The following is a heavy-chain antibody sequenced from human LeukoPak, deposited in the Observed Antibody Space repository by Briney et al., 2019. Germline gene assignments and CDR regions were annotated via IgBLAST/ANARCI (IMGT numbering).Heavy chain of an antibody. CDR2: IYHSGST. CDR1: GGSISSYY. D-gene: IGHD3/OR15-3a*01. V-gene: IGHV4-59*08. Sequence: SETLSLTCTVSGGSISSYYWSWIRQPPGKGLEWIGSIYHSGSTYYNPSLKSRLTISVDTSKNHFSLKLSSVTAADTAIYYCARGTSTFDYWGQGTLVTVSS. CDR3: ARGTSTFDY. J-gene: IGHJ4*02.